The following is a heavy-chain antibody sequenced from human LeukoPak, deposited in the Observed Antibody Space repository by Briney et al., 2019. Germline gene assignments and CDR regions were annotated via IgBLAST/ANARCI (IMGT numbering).Heavy chain of an antibody. V-gene: IGHV1-18*01. CDR2: ISAYNGNT. D-gene: IGHD3-22*01. J-gene: IGHJ3*02. Sequence: AASVKVSCKASGYTFTSYGISWVRQAPGQGLEWMGWISAYNGNTNYAQKLQGRVTMTRNTSISTAYMELSSLRSEDTAVYYCARDSNYYDREIWGQGTMVTVSS. CDR3: ARDSNYYDREI. CDR1: GYTFTSYG.